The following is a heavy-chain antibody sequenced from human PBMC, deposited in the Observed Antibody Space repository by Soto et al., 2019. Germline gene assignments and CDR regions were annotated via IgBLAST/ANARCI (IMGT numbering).Heavy chain of an antibody. CDR1: GFSFGSSW. J-gene: IGHJ3*02. Sequence: EVQLGESGGDLVQPGGSLRLSCAASGFSFGSSWMTWVRQAPGKGLAWVANIKQDGRKINYLDSVRGRFSVSRDNAKTSLYLEMNSLRAEDTDPYYCARAVSPGSSRLYLAAIHIWGQGTMVTVSS. CDR2: IKQDGRKI. CDR3: ARAVSPGSSRLYLAAIHI. D-gene: IGHD2-2*01. V-gene: IGHV3-7*05.